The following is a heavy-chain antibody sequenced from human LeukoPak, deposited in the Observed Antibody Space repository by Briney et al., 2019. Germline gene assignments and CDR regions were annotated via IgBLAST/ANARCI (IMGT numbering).Heavy chain of an antibody. CDR1: GFTFSSYA. V-gene: IGHV3-23*01. D-gene: IGHD1-1*01. CDR2: ISGSGGST. J-gene: IGHJ4*02. Sequence: GGSLRLSCAASGFTFSSYAMSWVRQAPGKGLEWVSAISGSGGSTYYADSVKGRFTISRDNSKNTLYLQMNSLRAEDTAVYYCAKVDYWSPENYLDSWGQGTLVTVSS. CDR3: AKVDYWSPENYLDS.